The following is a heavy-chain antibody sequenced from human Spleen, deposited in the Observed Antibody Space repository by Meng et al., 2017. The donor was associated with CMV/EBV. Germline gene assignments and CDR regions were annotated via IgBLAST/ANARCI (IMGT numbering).Heavy chain of an antibody. J-gene: IGHJ4*02. V-gene: IGHV1-2*02. CDR3: ARDMRGVVVISAFDY. CDR1: GYTFTGYY. D-gene: IGHD3-22*01. CDR2: INPNSGGT. Sequence: ASVKVSCKASGYTFTGYYMHWVRQAPGQGLEWMGWINPNSGGTNYAQKFQGRVTMTRDTSISTAYMELSRLRSDDTAVYYCARDMRGVVVISAFDYWGRGTLVTVSS.